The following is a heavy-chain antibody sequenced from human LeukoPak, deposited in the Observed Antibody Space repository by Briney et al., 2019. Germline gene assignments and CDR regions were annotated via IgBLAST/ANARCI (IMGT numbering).Heavy chain of an antibody. J-gene: IGHJ6*02. V-gene: IGHV3-66*01. CDR2: ILSDGST. Sequence: GGSLRLSCTASGFAVSSNYMTWVRQAPGKGLEWVSVILSDGSTYYADSVKGRFTISRDYSKNTLYLQMNSLRAEDTAVYYCAREPSPTPYYYYGLDIWGQGTTVTVSS. CDR1: GFAVSSNY. CDR3: AREPSPTPYYYYGLDI.